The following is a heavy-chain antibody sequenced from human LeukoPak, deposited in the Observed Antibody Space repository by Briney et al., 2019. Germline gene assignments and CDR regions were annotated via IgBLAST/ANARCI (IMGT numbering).Heavy chain of an antibody. CDR3: ARDRGYYDSSGYYIVPTYYFDY. D-gene: IGHD3-22*01. CDR1: GGTFSSYA. Sequence: GASVKVSCKASGGTFSSYAMHWVRQAPGQRLEWMGWINAGNGNTKYSQKFRGRVTITRDTSASTAYMELSSLRSEDTAVYYCARDRGYYDSSGYYIVPTYYFDYWGQGTLVTVSS. V-gene: IGHV1-3*01. CDR2: INAGNGNT. J-gene: IGHJ4*02.